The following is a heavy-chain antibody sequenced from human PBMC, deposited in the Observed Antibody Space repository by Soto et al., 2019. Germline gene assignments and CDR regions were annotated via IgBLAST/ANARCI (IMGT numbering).Heavy chain of an antibody. Sequence: GGSLRLSXAASGFTFDDYTMHWVRQAPGKGLEWVSLISWDGGSTHYADSVKGRFTISRDNSKNSLYLQMNSLRTEDTALYYCAKVWGMYYYYGMDVWGQGTTVTVSS. D-gene: IGHD3-16*01. CDR1: GFTFDDYT. V-gene: IGHV3-43*01. CDR2: ISWDGGST. J-gene: IGHJ6*02. CDR3: AKVWGMYYYYGMDV.